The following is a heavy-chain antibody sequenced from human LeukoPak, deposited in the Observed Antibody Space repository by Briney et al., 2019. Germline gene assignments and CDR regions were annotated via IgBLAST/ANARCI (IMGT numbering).Heavy chain of an antibody. CDR3: ARVETDNNGNSYRQAFDI. V-gene: IGHV4-4*07. J-gene: IGHJ3*02. CDR1: GASISSYN. Sequence: AETLSLTCTVSGASISSYNWSWMRQPAGKGLEWIGHVETTGSTNHSPFPRGRVTMSADATTNHFPYQVISMIGADDSGYYCARVETDNNGNSYRQAFDIWGQGTLVTVSS. D-gene: IGHD4-23*01. CDR2: VETTGST.